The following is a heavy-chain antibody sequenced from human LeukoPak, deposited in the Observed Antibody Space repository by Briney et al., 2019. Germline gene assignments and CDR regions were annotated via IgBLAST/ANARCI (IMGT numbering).Heavy chain of an antibody. CDR2: ISWNSGSI. CDR3: ARARYDILTGCRYYFDY. V-gene: IGHV3-9*01. CDR1: GFTFDDYA. Sequence: GGSLRLSCAASGFTFDDYAMHWVRQAPGKGLEWVSGISWNSGSIGYADSVKGRFTISRDNAKNSLYLQMDSLRAEDTALYYCARARYDILTGCRYYFDYWGQGTLVTVSS. D-gene: IGHD3-9*01. J-gene: IGHJ4*02.